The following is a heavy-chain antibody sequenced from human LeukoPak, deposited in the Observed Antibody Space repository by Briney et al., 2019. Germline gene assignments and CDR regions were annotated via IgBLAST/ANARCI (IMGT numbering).Heavy chain of an antibody. CDR3: ARGLRWLTGFYYYGMDV. Sequence: QPGGSLRLSCAASGLTFSDPAMHWVRQAPGKGLEWVGHIRNKVNGYATAYAASVKGRFTISRHDSKNTAYLQMNSLKTEDTAVYYCARGLRWLTGFYYYGMDVWGQGTTVTVSS. CDR1: GLTFSDPA. V-gene: IGHV3-73*01. CDR2: IRNKVNGYAT. J-gene: IGHJ6*02. D-gene: IGHD4-17*01.